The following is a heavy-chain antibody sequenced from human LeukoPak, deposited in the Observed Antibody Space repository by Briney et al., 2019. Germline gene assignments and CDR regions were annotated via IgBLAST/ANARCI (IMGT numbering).Heavy chain of an antibody. V-gene: IGHV1-69*05. D-gene: IGHD1-1*01. CDR1: GGTFSSYA. Sequence: ASVKVSCKASGGTFSSYAISWVRQAPGQGLEWMGGIIPIFGTANYAQKLQGRVTITTDESTSTAYMELSSLRSEDTAVYYCARPANWTRGYYYYMDVWGKGTTVTVSS. J-gene: IGHJ6*03. CDR3: ARPANWTRGYYYYMDV. CDR2: IIPIFGTA.